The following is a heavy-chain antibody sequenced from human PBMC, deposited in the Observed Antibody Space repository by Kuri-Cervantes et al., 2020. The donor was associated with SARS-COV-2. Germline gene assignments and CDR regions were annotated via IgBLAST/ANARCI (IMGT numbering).Heavy chain of an antibody. CDR3: ARPPYYDILTGYYNDAFDI. CDR2: ISSSSSTI. Sequence: GESLKISCAASGFTFSSYSMNWVRQAPGKGLEWVSYISSSSSTIYYADSVKGRFTISRDNAKNSLYLQMNSLRAEDTAVYYCARPPYYDILTGYYNDAFDIWGQGTMVTVSS. J-gene: IGHJ3*02. V-gene: IGHV3-48*04. CDR1: GFTFSSYS. D-gene: IGHD3-9*01.